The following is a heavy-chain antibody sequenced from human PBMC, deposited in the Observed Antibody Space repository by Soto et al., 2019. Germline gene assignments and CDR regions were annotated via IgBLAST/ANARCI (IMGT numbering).Heavy chain of an antibody. CDR2: ISAYNGNT. V-gene: IGHV1-18*01. CDR3: AGDRAGGSYYFDY. CDR1: GYSFTRYG. D-gene: IGHD1-26*01. Sequence: QVQLAQSGAEVKKPGASVKVSCKASGYSFTRYGISWVRQAPGQGLEWMGWISAYNGNTNYAQKLQGRVTMTTDTSAGTAYVELRSLRSDDTAVYYCAGDRAGGSYYFDYWGQGPLVTVSS. J-gene: IGHJ4*02.